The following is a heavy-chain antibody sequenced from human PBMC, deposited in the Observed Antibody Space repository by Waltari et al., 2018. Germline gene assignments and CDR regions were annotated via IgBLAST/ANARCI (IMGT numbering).Heavy chain of an antibody. CDR2: MNPNSGNT. CDR1: GYTFTSYD. D-gene: IGHD6-13*01. Sequence: QVQLVQSGAEVKKPGASVKASCKASGYTFTSYDLNWVRQATGQGLEWMGWMNPNSGNTGYGQKCQGRVTMTRNTSISTAYMELGSLRSEDTAEYYCARSRIAAASWGQGTLVTVSS. CDR3: ARSRIAAAS. V-gene: IGHV1-8*01. J-gene: IGHJ5*02.